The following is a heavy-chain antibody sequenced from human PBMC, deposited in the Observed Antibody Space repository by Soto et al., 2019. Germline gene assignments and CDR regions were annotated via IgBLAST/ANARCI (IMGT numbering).Heavy chain of an antibody. J-gene: IGHJ5*02. D-gene: IGHD3-10*01. V-gene: IGHV1-18*01. CDR3: ARAPHGSGCYYGFWFDP. CDR2: ISAYNGNT. CDR1: GYTFTSYG. Sequence: QVQLVQSGAEVKKPGASVKVSCKASGYTFTSYGITWVRQAPGQVLEGTGWISAYNGNTNYAQKPQGRVTMTTNTHTSTAYMELRSPGSDDTAVHCRARAPHGSGCYYGFWFDPWGQGTLVTVSS.